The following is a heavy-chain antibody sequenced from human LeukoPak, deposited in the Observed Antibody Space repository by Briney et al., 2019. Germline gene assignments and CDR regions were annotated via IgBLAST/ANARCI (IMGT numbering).Heavy chain of an antibody. CDR1: GGSISSSSYY. CDR2: IYYSGSN. Sequence: TSETLSLTCTVSGGSISSSSYYWGWIRQPPGKGLEWIGSIYYSGSNYYNPSLKSRVTISVDTSKNQFSLKLSSVTAADTAVYYCARGSSSVFDYWGQGTLVTVSS. CDR3: ARGSSSVFDY. V-gene: IGHV4-39*07. J-gene: IGHJ4*02. D-gene: IGHD6-25*01.